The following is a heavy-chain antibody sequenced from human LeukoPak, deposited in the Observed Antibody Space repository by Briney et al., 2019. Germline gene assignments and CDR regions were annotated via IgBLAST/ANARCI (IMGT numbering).Heavy chain of an antibody. CDR2: IYYSGST. Sequence: SQTLSLTCTVSGGSLSSGDYYWSWIRQPPGKGLEWIGYIYYSGSTYYNPSLKSRVTISVDTSKNQFSLKLSSVTAADTAVYYCAVRPTYYYDSSGYPPFDIWGQGTMVTVSS. V-gene: IGHV4-30-4*01. J-gene: IGHJ3*02. CDR1: GGSLSSGDYY. D-gene: IGHD3-22*01. CDR3: AVRPTYYYDSSGYPPFDI.